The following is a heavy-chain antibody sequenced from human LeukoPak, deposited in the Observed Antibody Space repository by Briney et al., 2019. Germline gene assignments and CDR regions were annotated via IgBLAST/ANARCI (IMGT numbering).Heavy chain of an antibody. Sequence: GGSLRLSCAASGFTFSSYGMHWVRQAPGKGLEWVAVIWYDGSSKYYADSVKGRFTISRDNSKNTLYLQMNSLRAEDTAVYYCARYRDGYNYSDYWGQGTLVTVSS. CDR1: GFTFSSYG. J-gene: IGHJ4*02. CDR2: IWYDGSSK. V-gene: IGHV3-33*01. D-gene: IGHD5-24*01. CDR3: ARYRDGYNYSDY.